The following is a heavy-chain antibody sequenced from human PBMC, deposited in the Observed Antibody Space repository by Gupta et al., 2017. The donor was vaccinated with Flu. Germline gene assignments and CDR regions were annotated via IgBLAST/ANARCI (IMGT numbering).Heavy chain of an antibody. CDR1: GFTFSSYG. J-gene: IGHJ3*02. CDR3: ARDGYNYGAFDI. V-gene: IGHV3-33*01. D-gene: IGHD5-24*01. CDR2: ILYDGSNK. Sequence: QVQLVESGGGVVQPGGSLRLSCAASGFTFSSYGMHWVRQAPGKGLEWVAVILYDGSNKYYADSVKGRFTISRDNSKNTLYLQMNSLRAEDTAVYYCARDGYNYGAFDIWGQGTMVTVSS.